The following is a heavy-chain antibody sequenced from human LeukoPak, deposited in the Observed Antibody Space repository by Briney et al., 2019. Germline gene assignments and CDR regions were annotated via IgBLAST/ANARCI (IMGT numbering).Heavy chain of an antibody. CDR2: RSYDGSNK. V-gene: IGHV3-30-3*01. D-gene: IGHD6-13*01. Sequence: GGSLRLSCAASGFTFSSYAMHWVRQAPGKGLGWVAVRSYDGSNKYYADSVKGRFTISRDNSKNTPYLQMNSLRAEDTAVYYCARAASIAAAGTLYFDYWGQGTLVTVSS. CDR1: GFTFSSYA. J-gene: IGHJ4*02. CDR3: ARAASIAAAGTLYFDY.